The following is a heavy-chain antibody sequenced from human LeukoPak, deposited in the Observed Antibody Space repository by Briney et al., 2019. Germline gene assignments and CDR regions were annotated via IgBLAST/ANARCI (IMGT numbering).Heavy chain of an antibody. CDR3: AKDGFVGATSYFDY. J-gene: IGHJ4*02. Sequence: GGSLRLSCTTSGFTFSGDAMSWVRQAPGKGLESVSAISGSGGSTYYAASVKGGFTSSRDDSKNTLYLQMNSLRAEDTAVYYCAKDGFVGATSYFDYWRQGTLVTVSS. CDR2: ISGSGGST. D-gene: IGHD1-26*01. CDR1: GFTFSGDA. V-gene: IGHV3-23*01.